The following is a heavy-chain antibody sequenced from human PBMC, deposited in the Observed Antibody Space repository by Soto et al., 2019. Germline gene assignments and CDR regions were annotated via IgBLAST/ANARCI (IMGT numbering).Heavy chain of an antibody. CDR2: ISAYNGNT. D-gene: IGHD3-3*01. CDR3: ARDPYDFWSGYRSQRYNWFDP. Sequence: ASVKVSCKASGYTFTSYGISWVRQAPGQGLEWMGWISAYNGNTNYAQKLQGRVTMTTDTSTSTAYMELRSLRSDDTAVYYCARDPYDFWSGYRSQRYNWFDPWGQGTLVTVSS. J-gene: IGHJ5*02. V-gene: IGHV1-18*04. CDR1: GYTFTSYG.